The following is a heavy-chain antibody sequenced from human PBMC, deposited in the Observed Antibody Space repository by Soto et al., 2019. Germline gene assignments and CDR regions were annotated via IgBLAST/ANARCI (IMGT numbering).Heavy chain of an antibody. CDR2: IYPGDHET. V-gene: IGHV5-51*01. J-gene: IGHJ4*02. CDR1: GYTFSNFW. D-gene: IGHD6-13*01. Sequence: HGESLKISCQCSGYTFSNFWIGWVRQLPGKGLEWMGIIYPGDHETRYSPSFHGKVTISADKSINTAYLQWNSLEASDTAFYFCARSPRSSPYFDYWGQGALVTVS. CDR3: ARSPRSSPYFDY.